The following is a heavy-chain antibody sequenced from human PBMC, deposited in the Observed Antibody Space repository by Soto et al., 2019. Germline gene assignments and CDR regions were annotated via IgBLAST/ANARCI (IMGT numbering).Heavy chain of an antibody. Sequence: GPGKGSSKTSGYTFFRSSINWVRPAPGQGLAWMAWTSTYSGNTHYAARVQGRATVTLDKSTSTPFMEMRGLTSDDTAVYFFATDNGYFDFWGQGTLVTVTS. CDR3: ATDNGYFDF. J-gene: IGHJ4*02. CDR2: TSTYSGNT. CDR1: GYTFFRSS. V-gene: IGHV1-18*04.